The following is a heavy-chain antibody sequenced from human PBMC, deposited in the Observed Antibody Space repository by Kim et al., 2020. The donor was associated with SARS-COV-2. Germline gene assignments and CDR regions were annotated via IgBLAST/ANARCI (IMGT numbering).Heavy chain of an antibody. D-gene: IGHD6-19*01. Sequence: HDNPHLKRRVTISVATSKTQFARKLTAVTAAETAVYYCARADQWRAFDIWGQGTLVTVSS. V-gene: IGHV4-59*01. CDR3: ARADQWRAFDI. J-gene: IGHJ3*02.